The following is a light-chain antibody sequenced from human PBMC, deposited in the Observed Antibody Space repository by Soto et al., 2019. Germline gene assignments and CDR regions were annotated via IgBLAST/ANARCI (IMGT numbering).Light chain of an antibody. V-gene: IGKV3-11*01. CDR3: QQRSNWPPFT. CDR1: QSVGSY. Sequence: EIVLTQSPATLSLSPGERATLSCRASQSVGSYLAWYQQKPGQAPRLLIYDASNRATGIPARFSGSGSGTDLTLTISSLEPEDFAFYYCQQRSNWPPFTFGPGTKVDIK. J-gene: IGKJ3*01. CDR2: DAS.